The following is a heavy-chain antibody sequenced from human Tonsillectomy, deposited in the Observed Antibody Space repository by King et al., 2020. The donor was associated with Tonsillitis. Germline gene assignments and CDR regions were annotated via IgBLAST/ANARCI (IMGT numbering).Heavy chain of an antibody. V-gene: IGHV3-7*01. CDR2: IKEDGSEK. J-gene: IGHJ4*02. CDR1: GFPFSSYW. D-gene: IGHD3-9*01. Sequence: VQLVESGGGLVQPGGSLRLSCAASGFPFSSYWMRWVRQAPGKGLECVANIKEDGSEKYYVDSVKRRFTVSRDNAKDSLYLQMNSLRAEDTAVYYCTSGILTGYTFDYWGQGTLVTVSS. CDR3: TSGILTGYTFDY.